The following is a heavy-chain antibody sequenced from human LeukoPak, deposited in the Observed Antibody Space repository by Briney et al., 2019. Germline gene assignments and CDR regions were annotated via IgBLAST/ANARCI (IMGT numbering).Heavy chain of an antibody. CDR1: TFSFSGFW. V-gene: IGHV3-74*01. J-gene: IGHJ6*01. Sequence: GGSLRLSCAASTFSFSGFWMHWVRQAPGKGLVWVSRVNSDGSGTSYPDSVKGRFTISRDNAKNTLFLQMNSLRAEDTAVYYCARGHYYAMDVWGQGTTVTVSS. CDR3: ARGHYYAMDV. CDR2: VNSDGSGT.